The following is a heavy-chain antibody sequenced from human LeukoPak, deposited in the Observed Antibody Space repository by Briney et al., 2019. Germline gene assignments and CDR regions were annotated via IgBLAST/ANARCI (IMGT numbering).Heavy chain of an antibody. Sequence: PGGSLRLSCVASGCTFSDAWMSWVRQAPGKGLEWVGRIKSKVAGETTDYAAPVKGRFTIPRDDSNNMLYLQMNSLKTEDTSVYYCTTDWGILGGGGTCSSLWGQGTLVTVSS. CDR2: IKSKVAGETT. D-gene: IGHD2-21*01. V-gene: IGHV3-15*01. CDR1: GCTFSDAW. J-gene: IGHJ1*01. CDR3: TTDWGILGGGGTCSSL.